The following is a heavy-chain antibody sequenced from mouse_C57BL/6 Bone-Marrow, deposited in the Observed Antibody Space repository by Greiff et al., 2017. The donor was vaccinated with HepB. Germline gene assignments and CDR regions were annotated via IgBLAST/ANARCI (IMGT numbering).Heavy chain of an antibody. CDR2: IYPGDGDT. J-gene: IGHJ4*01. D-gene: IGHD2-5*01. CDR1: GYAFSSYW. CDR3: ASRGSNYDNYAMDY. Sequence: QVQLQQSGAELVKPGASVKISCKASGYAFSSYWMNWVKQRPGKGLEWIGQIYPGDGDTNYNGKFKGKATLTADKSSSTAYMQLSSLTSEDSAVYFCASRGSNYDNYAMDYWGQGTSVTVSS. V-gene: IGHV1-80*01.